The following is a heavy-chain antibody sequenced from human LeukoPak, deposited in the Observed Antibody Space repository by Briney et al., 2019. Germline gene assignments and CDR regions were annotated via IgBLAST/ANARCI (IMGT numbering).Heavy chain of an antibody. CDR2: IYHGGST. J-gene: IGHJ4*02. CDR1: GGSISSSGYY. CDR3: ARESCSGSRCYPLDY. Sequence: SETLSLTCTVSGGSISSSGYYWGWIRQPPGKGLEWIGSIYHGGSTYYNPSLKSRVTISVDTSKNQLSLKLSSVTAADTAVYYCARESCSGSRCYPLDYWGQGTRVSVSS. D-gene: IGHD2-15*01. V-gene: IGHV4-39*02.